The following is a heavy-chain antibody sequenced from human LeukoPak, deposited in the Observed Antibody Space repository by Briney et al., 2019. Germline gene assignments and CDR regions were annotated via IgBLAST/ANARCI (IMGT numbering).Heavy chain of an antibody. J-gene: IGHJ3*02. CDR3: ARDGYCSGGRCYDVFDI. Sequence: GASVKVSCKASGYIFTSYVISWVRQAPRQGLEWMGWVSTYNGITSYAQKLQDRVTMTTDTSTSTAYTELRSLRSDVTAVSYCARDGYCSGGRCYDVFDIWGQGTMVTVSS. D-gene: IGHD2-15*01. CDR1: GYIFTSYV. CDR2: VSTYNGIT. V-gene: IGHV1-18*01.